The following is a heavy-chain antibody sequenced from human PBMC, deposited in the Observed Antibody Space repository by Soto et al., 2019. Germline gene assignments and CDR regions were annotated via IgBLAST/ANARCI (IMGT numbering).Heavy chain of an antibody. CDR1: GYTFTRSG. V-gene: IGHV1-18*01. D-gene: IGHD5-12*01. CDR2: ISGYNGDT. CDR3: ARGGVAPSYDDGMDV. Sequence: QVQLVQSGAEVKKPGASVKVSCKASGYTFTRSGISWVRQAPGQGLEWMGWISGYNGDTNYAQTFQGRVTMTTDTSTSTAYMELRGLRSDDTDVYYCARGGVAPSYDDGMDVWGQGTPVTVSS. J-gene: IGHJ6*02.